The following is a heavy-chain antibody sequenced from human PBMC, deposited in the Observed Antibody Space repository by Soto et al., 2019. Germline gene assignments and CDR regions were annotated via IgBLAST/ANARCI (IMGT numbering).Heavy chain of an antibody. V-gene: IGHV3-30-3*01. D-gene: IGHD6-19*01. CDR3: ARPLNKQSRGGFDY. Sequence: GGSLRLSCAASGFTFSSYAMHWVRQAPGKGLEWVAVISYDGSNKYYADSVKGRFTISRDNSKNTLYLQMNSLRAEDTAVYYCARPLNKQSRGGFDYWGQGTLVTVSS. CDR2: ISYDGSNK. J-gene: IGHJ4*02. CDR1: GFTFSSYA.